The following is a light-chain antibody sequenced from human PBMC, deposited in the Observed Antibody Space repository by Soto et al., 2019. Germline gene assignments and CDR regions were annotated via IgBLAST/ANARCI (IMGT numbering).Light chain of an antibody. CDR3: QSYDSSLSGLV. CDR2: GNS. CDR1: KSNIGAGYD. V-gene: IGLV1-40*01. Sequence: QSVLTQPPSVSGAPGQRVTISCTGYKSNIGAGYDVHWYQQLPGTAPKLLIYGNSNRPSGVPDRFSAYKSGTSASLAITGLQAEDEADYYGQSYDSSLSGLVFWGGTKLTVL. J-gene: IGLJ3*02.